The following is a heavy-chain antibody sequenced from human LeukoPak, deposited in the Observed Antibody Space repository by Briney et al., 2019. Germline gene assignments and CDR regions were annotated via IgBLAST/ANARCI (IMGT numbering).Heavy chain of an antibody. D-gene: IGHD3-22*01. V-gene: IGHV1-69*13. CDR3: ARGEDDSSGYYFYAFDI. CDR1: GGTFSSYA. CDR2: IIPIFGTA. J-gene: IGHJ3*02. Sequence: ASVEVSCKASGGTFSSYAISWVRQAPGQGLEWVGGIIPIFGTANYAQKFQGRVTITADESTSTAYMELSSLRSEDTAVYYCARGEDDSSGYYFYAFDIWGQGTMVTVSS.